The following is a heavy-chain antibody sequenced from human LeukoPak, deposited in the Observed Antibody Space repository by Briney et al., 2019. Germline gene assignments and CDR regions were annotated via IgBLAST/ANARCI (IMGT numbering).Heavy chain of an antibody. J-gene: IGHJ4*02. Sequence: GGSLRLYCAASGLMFSNYVISRVRQAPGKGPESLTPIISSGTTRYYAESVKGRFTIPRDNSNNTLFLEMNSLGVEDTAVYYCAKSLMIWSSGSLDHWGRGTLVSVS. CDR3: AKSLMIWSSGSLDH. CDR1: GLMFSNYV. V-gene: IGHV3-23*01. D-gene: IGHD3-22*01. CDR2: IISSGTTR.